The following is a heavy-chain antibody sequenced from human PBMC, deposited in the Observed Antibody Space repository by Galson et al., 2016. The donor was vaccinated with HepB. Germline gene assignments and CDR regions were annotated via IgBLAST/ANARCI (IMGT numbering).Heavy chain of an antibody. Sequence: SLRLSCAASGFTSSTSWMTWVRQAPGEGLEWVANIKPDGGAQYYVDSVKGRFTISRDSAKNSPYLQMNSLRAEDTAVYYCARALHSGLDYWGQGTLVTVSS. CDR2: IKPDGGAQ. V-gene: IGHV3-7*03. CDR1: GFTSSTSW. D-gene: IGHD1-26*01. CDR3: ARALHSGLDY. J-gene: IGHJ4*02.